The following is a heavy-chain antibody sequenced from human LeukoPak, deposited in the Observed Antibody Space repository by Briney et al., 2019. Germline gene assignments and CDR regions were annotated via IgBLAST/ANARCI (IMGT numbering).Heavy chain of an antibody. V-gene: IGHV4-30-4*01. CDR1: GASISSAGYY. D-gene: IGHD5-24*01. CDR3: AGLYNYYFDY. CDR2: IYHTGII. Sequence: SQTLSLTCTVSGASISSAGYYWSWIRQPPGKGLEWIGYIYHTGIIYYNPSLKSRVTISVDTSKNQFSLKLSSVPAADTAVYYCAGLYNYYFDYWGQGALVTVSS. J-gene: IGHJ4*02.